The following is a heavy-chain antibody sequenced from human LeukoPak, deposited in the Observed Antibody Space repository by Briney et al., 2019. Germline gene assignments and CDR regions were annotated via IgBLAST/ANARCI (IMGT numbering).Heavy chain of an antibody. CDR1: GGSFSGYY. V-gene: IGHV4-34*01. Sequence: PSETLSLTCAVYGGSFSGYYWSWIRQPPGKGLEWIGEINHSGSTNYNPSLKSRVTISVDTSKNQFSLKLSTVTAADTAVYYCARRPSDAGASFDYWGQGTLVTVSS. CDR3: ARRPSDAGASFDY. CDR2: INHSGST. D-gene: IGHD3-10*01. J-gene: IGHJ4*02.